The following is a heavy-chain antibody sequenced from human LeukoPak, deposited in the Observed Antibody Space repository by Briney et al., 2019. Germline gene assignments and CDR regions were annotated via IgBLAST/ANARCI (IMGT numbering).Heavy chain of an antibody. D-gene: IGHD2-2*01. J-gene: IGHJ6*02. CDR1: GYTFTSYG. Sequence: ASVKVSCKASGYTFTSYGISWVRKAPGQGLEWMGWISAYNGNTNYAQKLQGRVTMTTDTSTSTAYMELRSLRSDDTAVYYCARARTTNPSSAMDVWGQGTTVTVSS. CDR3: ARARTTNPSSAMDV. CDR2: ISAYNGNT. V-gene: IGHV1-18*01.